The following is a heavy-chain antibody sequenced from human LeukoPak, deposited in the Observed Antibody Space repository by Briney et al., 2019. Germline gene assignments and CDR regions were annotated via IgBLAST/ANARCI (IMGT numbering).Heavy chain of an antibody. Sequence: SETLSLTCTVSGGSISSSSYYWGWIRQPPGKGLEWIGSIYYSGSTYYNPSLKSRVTISVDTSKNQFSLKLSSVTAADTAVYYCARGAVTRNYGFDAFDIWGQGTMVTVSS. J-gene: IGHJ3*02. D-gene: IGHD4-17*01. CDR3: ARGAVTRNYGFDAFDI. CDR1: GGSISSSSYY. V-gene: IGHV4-39*07. CDR2: IYYSGST.